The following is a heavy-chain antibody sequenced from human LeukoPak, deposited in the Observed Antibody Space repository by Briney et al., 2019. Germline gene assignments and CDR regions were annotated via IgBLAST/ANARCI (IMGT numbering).Heavy chain of an antibody. CDR2: IDWDDDK. CDR3: ARSPHGIYRRPYAFDI. Sequence: SGPALVKPTQTLTLTCTFSGFSLSTSGMCVSWIRQPPGKALEWLARIDWDDDKYYSTSLKTRLTISKDTSKNQVVLTMTNMDPVDTATYYCARSPHGIYRRPYAFDIWGQGTMVTVSS. D-gene: IGHD5/OR15-5a*01. V-gene: IGHV2-70*11. CDR1: GFSLSTSGMC. J-gene: IGHJ3*02.